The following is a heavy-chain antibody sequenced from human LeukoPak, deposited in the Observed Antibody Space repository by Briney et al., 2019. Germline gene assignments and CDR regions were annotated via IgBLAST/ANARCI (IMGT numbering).Heavy chain of an antibody. Sequence: SETLSLTCAVYGGSFSAYYWSWIRQPPEKGLEWIGEINHSGSTNYNASLKSRVTISVDTSKNQFSLKLSSVTAADTAVYYCARGQGGSHSTFLYYVDVWGKGTTVTVSS. J-gene: IGHJ6*03. D-gene: IGHD3-10*01. CDR3: ARGQGGSHSTFLYYVDV. V-gene: IGHV4-34*01. CDR1: GGSFSAYY. CDR2: INHSGST.